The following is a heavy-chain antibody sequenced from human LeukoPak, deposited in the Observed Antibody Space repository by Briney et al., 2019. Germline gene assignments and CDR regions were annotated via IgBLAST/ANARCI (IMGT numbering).Heavy chain of an antibody. Sequence: GESLKISCNGSGYXFTSYWICWVRQMPGKGLEWMGSIYPGDSDTRYSPSFQGQVTISADKSISTAYLQWSSLKASDTAMYYCARQGQDTAMVDYWGQGTLVTVSS. CDR3: ARQGQDTAMVDY. CDR2: IYPGDSDT. CDR1: GYXFTSYW. D-gene: IGHD5-18*01. J-gene: IGHJ4*02. V-gene: IGHV5-51*01.